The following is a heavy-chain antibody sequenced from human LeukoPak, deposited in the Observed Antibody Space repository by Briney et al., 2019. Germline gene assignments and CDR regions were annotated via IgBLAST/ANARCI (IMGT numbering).Heavy chain of an antibody. V-gene: IGHV3-21*01. CDR1: GFTFSSYS. CDR2: ISSSSGYI. J-gene: IGHJ4*02. Sequence: GGSLRLSCAASGFTFSSYSMNWVRQAPGKGLEWVSSISSSSGYIYYADSVKGRFTISRDNAKNSLYLQMNSLRAEDTAVYYCASNQQWLVGGHDYWGQGTLVTVSS. CDR3: ASNQQWLVGGHDY. D-gene: IGHD6-19*01.